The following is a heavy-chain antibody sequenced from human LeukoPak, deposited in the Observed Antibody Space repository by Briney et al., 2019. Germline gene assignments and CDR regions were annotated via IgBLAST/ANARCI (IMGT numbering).Heavy chain of an antibody. Sequence: SETLSLTCTVSGGSISSYYWSWIRQPPGKGLEWIGNIYNSGSTNYNPSLKSRVTISVDSSKKQFSLKLISVTVADTAVYYCARQGGYASPFDYWGQGTLVTVSS. D-gene: IGHD5-12*01. CDR1: GGSISSYY. J-gene: IGHJ4*02. CDR3: ARQGGYASPFDY. CDR2: IYNSGST. V-gene: IGHV4-59*08.